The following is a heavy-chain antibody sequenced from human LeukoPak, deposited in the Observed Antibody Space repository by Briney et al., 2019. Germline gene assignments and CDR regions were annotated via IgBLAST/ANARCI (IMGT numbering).Heavy chain of an antibody. CDR2: ISGSGGST. CDR3: AKSYYDFWSGFDY. CDR1: GFTFSSYA. D-gene: IGHD3-3*01. J-gene: IGHJ4*02. Sequence: PGGSLRLSCAASGFTFSSYAMSWVRQAPGKGLEWVSAISGSGGSTYYADSVKGRFTISRDNSKNTLYLQMNSLRAENTAVYYCAKSYYDFWSGFDYWGQGTLVTVSS. V-gene: IGHV3-23*01.